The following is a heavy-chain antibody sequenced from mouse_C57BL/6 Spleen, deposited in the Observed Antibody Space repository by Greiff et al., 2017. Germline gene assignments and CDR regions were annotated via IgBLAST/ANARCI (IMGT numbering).Heavy chain of an antibody. CDR3: VRHDGDY. CDR2: IRSKSNNYAT. V-gene: IGHV10-1*01. CDR1: GFSFNTYA. Sequence: EVQGVVSGGGLVQPKGSLKLSCAASGFSFNTYAMNWVRQAPGKGLEWVARIRSKSNNYATYYDDSVKDRFTISRDDSESMLYLQMNNLKTEDTAMYYCVRHDGDYWGQGTTLTVSS. J-gene: IGHJ2*01.